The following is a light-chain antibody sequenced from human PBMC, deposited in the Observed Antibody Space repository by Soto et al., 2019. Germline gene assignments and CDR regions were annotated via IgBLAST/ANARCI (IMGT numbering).Light chain of an antibody. Sequence: EIVVTQSPSTLSLSPGERATLSCRANQSVSSIYLAWYQQKPGHAPRLLIYGASSRATGIPDRFSGSGSGTDFTLTISRLEPEDFAAYYCQQYGSSPTTFGQGTKVDIK. V-gene: IGKV3-20*01. CDR1: QSVSSIY. CDR3: QQYGSSPTT. J-gene: IGKJ1*01. CDR2: GAS.